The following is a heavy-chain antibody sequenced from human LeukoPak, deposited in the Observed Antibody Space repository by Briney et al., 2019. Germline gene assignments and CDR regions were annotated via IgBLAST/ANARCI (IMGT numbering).Heavy chain of an antibody. J-gene: IGHJ6*04. D-gene: IGHD1-14*01. Sequence: GGSLRLSCTASGFTFSLAWMSWVRQAPGKGLEWVGRIKAKGSGGTSEYAAPVKGRFTTSRDDSKNTVSLQMNSLKSEDTGLYFCIWNHDVYYSLSSWGKGTTVTVSS. CDR2: IKAKGSGGTS. CDR3: IWNHDVYYSLSS. CDR1: GFTFSLAW. V-gene: IGHV3-15*01.